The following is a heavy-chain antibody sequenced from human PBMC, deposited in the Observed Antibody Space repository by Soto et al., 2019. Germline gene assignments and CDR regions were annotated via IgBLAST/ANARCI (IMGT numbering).Heavy chain of an antibody. Sequence: QVQLVQSGAEVKEPGASVKVSCKASGYTFSSYDINWVRQASGQGLKLMGWMNPKSGQTGYAPRFQGRLTLTGNTSINTAYMELSSLRSEDTAVYYCARDIGPALDWFRPWGQGTLVTVSS. CDR2: MNPKSGQT. CDR3: ARDIGPALDWFRP. D-gene: IGHD5-18*01. V-gene: IGHV1-8*01. J-gene: IGHJ5*02. CDR1: GYTFSSYD.